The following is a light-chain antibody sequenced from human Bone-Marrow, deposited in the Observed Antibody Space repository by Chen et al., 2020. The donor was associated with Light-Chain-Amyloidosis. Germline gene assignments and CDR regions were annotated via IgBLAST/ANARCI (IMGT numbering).Light chain of an antibody. CDR1: KLGDRY. V-gene: IGLV3-1*01. J-gene: IGLJ2*01. CDR3: QAWDTSSAP. CDR2: QDN. Sequence: SYELTQPPSLSVSPGQTARITCSGEKLGDRYACWYQRKPGQSPVLVIQQDNKRPSGIPERFAGSTSGNIATLTISGTQTEDEAVYYCQAWDTSSAPFGGGTKLTV.